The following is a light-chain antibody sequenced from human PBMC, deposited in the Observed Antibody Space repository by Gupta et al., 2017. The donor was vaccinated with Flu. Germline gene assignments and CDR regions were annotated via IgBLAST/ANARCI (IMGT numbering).Light chain of an antibody. CDR1: QSVSSNY. V-gene: IGKV3-20*01. Sequence: ERATLSCRASQSVSSNYLAWYQQKPGQAPRLLIYGASSRATGIPDRFSGSGSGTDFSLTISRLGPEDFAVYYCQQYGSFPWTFGQGTKVEIK. CDR3: QQYGSFPWT. CDR2: GAS. J-gene: IGKJ1*01.